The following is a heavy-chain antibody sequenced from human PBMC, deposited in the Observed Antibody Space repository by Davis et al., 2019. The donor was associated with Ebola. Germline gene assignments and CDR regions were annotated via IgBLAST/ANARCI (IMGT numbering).Heavy chain of an antibody. V-gene: IGHV3-33*01. J-gene: IGHJ4*02. CDR2: IWYDGSNK. Sequence: PGGSLRLSCAASGFNFRSYGMHWVRQAPGKGLEWVAVIWYDGSNKYYADSVKGRFTISRDNSKNTLYLQMNSLRAEDTAVYYCAIPDCSGANCYSVYIKNWGQGTLVTVSS. CDR3: AIPDCSGANCYSVYIKN. CDR1: GFNFRSYG. D-gene: IGHD2-15*01.